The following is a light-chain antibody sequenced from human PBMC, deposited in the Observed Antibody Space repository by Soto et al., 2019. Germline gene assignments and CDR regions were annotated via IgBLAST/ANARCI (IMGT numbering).Light chain of an antibody. Sequence: EIVLTQSPGTLSLSPGERATLSCRANLNIRSSFLAWYQQKPGQTPRLLISGASSRATGIPDRFSGSGSGTDFTLTISRLEPEDFAVYYCQQYGNSPRWTFGQGTKVDIK. J-gene: IGKJ1*01. CDR3: QQYGNSPRWT. CDR2: GAS. V-gene: IGKV3-20*01. CDR1: LNIRSSF.